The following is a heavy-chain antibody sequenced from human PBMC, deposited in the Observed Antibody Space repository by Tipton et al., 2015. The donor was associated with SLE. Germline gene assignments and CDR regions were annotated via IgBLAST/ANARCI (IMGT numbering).Heavy chain of an antibody. Sequence: TLSLTCTVSGGSISVGGFYWSWIRQHPGKGLEWIGSIYYSGTTYYNPSLKSRVMMSVDTSENQFSLKLSSVTAADTAVYYCARDTLDRVATIGRFDYWGQGTLVTVSS. CDR2: IYYSGTT. V-gene: IGHV4-31*03. CDR1: GGSISVGGFY. J-gene: IGHJ4*01. D-gene: IGHD5-12*01. CDR3: ARDTLDRVATIGRFDY.